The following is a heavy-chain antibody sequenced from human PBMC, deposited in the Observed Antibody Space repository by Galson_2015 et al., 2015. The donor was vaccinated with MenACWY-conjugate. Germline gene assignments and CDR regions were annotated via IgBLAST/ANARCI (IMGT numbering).Heavy chain of an antibody. CDR3: ARKALGGYGSGAFDY. V-gene: IGHV1-46*01. J-gene: IGHJ4*02. D-gene: IGHD6-19*01. CDR1: GYTFTNYY. Sequence: SVKVSCKASGYTFTNYYIHWVRQAPGQGLEWMGIINPSGGSTSYAQKFYAQKFQGRVTMTRDTSTSTVYMELSRLRSEDTAVYYYARKALGGYGSGAFDYWGQGTLVTVSS. CDR2: INPSGGST.